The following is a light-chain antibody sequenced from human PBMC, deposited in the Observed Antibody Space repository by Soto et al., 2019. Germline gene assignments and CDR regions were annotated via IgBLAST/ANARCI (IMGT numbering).Light chain of an antibody. J-gene: IGLJ1*01. CDR2: EVT. V-gene: IGLV2-14*01. Sequence: QSALPQPASLSGSPGQSITISCTGTSSDGADYKDVSWYQQHPGKAPKPMIYEVTYRPSGVSNRFSGSKSGTTASLTISGLQAEDEAEYYCSSYTTSSTVFGTGTKLTVL. CDR1: SSDGADYKD. CDR3: SSYTTSSTV.